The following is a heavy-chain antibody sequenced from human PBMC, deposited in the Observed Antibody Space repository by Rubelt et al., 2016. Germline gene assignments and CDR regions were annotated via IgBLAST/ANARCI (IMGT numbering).Heavy chain of an antibody. Sequence: QVQLVQSGAEVKKPGASVKVSCKASGYTFTSYAMHWVRQAPGQRLAWEGWINAGNGNTKYSQKFQGRVTITRDTSASTAYMELSSLRSEDTAVYYCARGDIVVVVAASNPLDYWGQGTLVTVSS. CDR3: ARGDIVVVVAASNPLDY. J-gene: IGHJ4*02. CDR2: INAGNGNT. CDR1: GYTFTSYA. V-gene: IGHV1-3*01. D-gene: IGHD2-15*01.